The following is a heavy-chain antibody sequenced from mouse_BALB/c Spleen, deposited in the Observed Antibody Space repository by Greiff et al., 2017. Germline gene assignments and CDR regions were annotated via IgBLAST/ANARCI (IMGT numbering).Heavy chain of an antibody. J-gene: IGHJ2*01. CDR3: ASYYGNYEPGYFDY. CDR2: IYPGGGYT. CDR1: GYTFTNYW. Sequence: QVQLKESGAELVRPGTSVKMSCKAAGYTFTNYWIGWVKQRPGHGLEWIGDIYPGGGYTNYNENFKGKATLTADTSSSTAYMQLSSLTSEDSAIYYYASYYGNYEPGYFDYWGQGTTLTVSS. V-gene: IGHV1-63*02. D-gene: IGHD2-10*01.